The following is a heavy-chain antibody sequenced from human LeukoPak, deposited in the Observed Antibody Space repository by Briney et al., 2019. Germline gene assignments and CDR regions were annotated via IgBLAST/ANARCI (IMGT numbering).Heavy chain of an antibody. J-gene: IGHJ4*02. V-gene: IGHV4-59*02. CDR1: GFTVSSNY. CDR2: IYYSGST. Sequence: TGGSLRLSCAASGFTVSSNYMSWVRQAPGKGLEWIGYIYYSGSTNYNPSLKSRVTISVDTSKNQFSLKLSSVTAADTAVYYCARDRLGYSYGSYYFDYWGQGTLVTVSS. D-gene: IGHD5-18*01. CDR3: ARDRLGYSYGSYYFDY.